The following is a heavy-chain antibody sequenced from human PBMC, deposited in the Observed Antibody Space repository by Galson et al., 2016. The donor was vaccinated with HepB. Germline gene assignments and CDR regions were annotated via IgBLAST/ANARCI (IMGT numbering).Heavy chain of an antibody. CDR1: GGSISSGSYY. CDR3: ARVLRSGAMRSSFWFGP. Sequence: TLSLTCTVSGGSISSGSYYWSWIRQPAGKGLEWIGRIYSSGTTRYNPSLKSRLTISVDTSKNQFSLKLSSVTAADTAVYYCARVLRSGAMRSSFWFGPWGQGTLVTVSS. V-gene: IGHV4-61*02. J-gene: IGHJ5*02. D-gene: IGHD3-16*01. CDR2: IYSSGTT.